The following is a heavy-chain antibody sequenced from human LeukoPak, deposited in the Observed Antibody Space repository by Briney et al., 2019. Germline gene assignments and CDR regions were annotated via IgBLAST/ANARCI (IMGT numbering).Heavy chain of an antibody. CDR1: GDSVSSNSVT. J-gene: IGHJ5*02. V-gene: IGHV6-1*01. CDR2: TYYRSTWYN. CDR3: ARRLTQYDCFDP. Sequence: SQTLSLTCAISGDSVSSNSVTWNWIRQSPSGGLEWLGRTYYRSTWYNDYAVSVRGRITVSPDTSKNQFSLHLNSVTPEDTAVYYCARRLTQYDCFDPWGQGILVTVSS. D-gene: IGHD2-2*01.